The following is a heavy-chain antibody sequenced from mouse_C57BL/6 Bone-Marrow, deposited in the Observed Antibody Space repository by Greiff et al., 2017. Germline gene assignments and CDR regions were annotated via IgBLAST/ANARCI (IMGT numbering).Heavy chain of an antibody. CDR2: IYPGSGNT. D-gene: IGHD2-2*01. CDR1: GYSFTSYY. V-gene: IGHV1-66*01. CDR3: ASYGYDEAMDY. Sequence: VQLQESGPELVKPGASVKISCKASGYSFTSYYIHWVKQRPGQGLEWIGWIYPGSGNTKYNEKFKGKATLTADTSSSTAYMQRSSLTSEDSAVYYCASYGYDEAMDYWGQGTSVTVSS. J-gene: IGHJ4*01.